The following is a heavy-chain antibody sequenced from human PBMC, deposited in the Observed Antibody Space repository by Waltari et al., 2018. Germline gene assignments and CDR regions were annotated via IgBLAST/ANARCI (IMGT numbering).Heavy chain of an antibody. CDR3: TRDEGFYYYYGLDV. CDR2: ISYDGTQK. V-gene: IGHV3-30-3*01. CDR1: GFSFSDYA. J-gene: IGHJ6*02. Sequence: QLQLVESGGGVVPPGGSLRLPCAGSGFSFSDYASHWVRQSPGRGLEWVAVISYDGTQKYFADSVRGRFTISRDNSKNIFYLQMDSLRNDDTGVYYCTRDEGFYYYYGLDVWGQGTTVNVSS.